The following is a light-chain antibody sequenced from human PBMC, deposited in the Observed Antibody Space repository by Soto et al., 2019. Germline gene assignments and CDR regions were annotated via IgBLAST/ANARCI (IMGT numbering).Light chain of an antibody. J-gene: IGLJ3*02. V-gene: IGLV4-69*01. CDR1: SGHSSYA. Sequence: QLVLTQSPSASASLGASVKLTCTLSSGHSSYAIAWHQLQPEKGPRYLMKVHSDGTHSKGDGIPDRFSGSNSGTERYLTISSLQSEDEADYYCQTWDTGIWVFGGGTKVTVL. CDR2: VHSDGTH. CDR3: QTWDTGIWV.